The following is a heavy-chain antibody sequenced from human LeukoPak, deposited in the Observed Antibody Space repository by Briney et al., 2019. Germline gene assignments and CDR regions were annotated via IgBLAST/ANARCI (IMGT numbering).Heavy chain of an antibody. D-gene: IGHD2-15*01. CDR1: GGSVSSTTYY. J-gene: IGHJ3*02. V-gene: IGHV4-39*07. CDR3: ARDSDIVVVIGAFDI. Sequence: SETLSLTCTVSGGSVSSTTYYWRWIRQPPGKGLEWIASINYSGSTYYNPSLKSRVTISVDTSENQFSLKLSSVTAADTAVYYCARDSDIVVVIGAFDIWGQGTMVTVSS. CDR2: INYSGST.